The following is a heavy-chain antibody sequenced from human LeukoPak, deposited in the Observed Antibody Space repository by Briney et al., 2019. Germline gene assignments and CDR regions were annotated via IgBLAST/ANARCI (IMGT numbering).Heavy chain of an antibody. D-gene: IGHD3-9*01. V-gene: IGHV4-59*01. J-gene: IGHJ4*02. CDR2: IYYSGST. CDR1: GGSISSYY. Sequence: SETLSLTCTVSGGSISSYYWSWIRRPPGKGLEWIGYIYYSGSTNYNPSLKSRVTISVDTSKNQFSLKLSSVTAADTAVYYCARYLSGYLDYWGQGTLVTVSS. CDR3: ARYLSGYLDY.